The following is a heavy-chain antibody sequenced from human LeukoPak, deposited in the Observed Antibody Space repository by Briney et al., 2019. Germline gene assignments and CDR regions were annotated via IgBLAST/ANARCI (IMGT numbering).Heavy chain of an antibody. Sequence: GGSLRLSCAASGFTVSSKYMSWVRQAPGKGLEWVSVLYSGGDTYYADSVKGRFTISRDNSKNTVYLQMNSLRADDTAAYYCARGNSGYSSAWGMDFDCWGQGTLVTVSS. CDR1: GFTVSSKY. CDR2: LYSGGDT. D-gene: IGHD6-19*01. V-gene: IGHV3-66*01. J-gene: IGHJ4*02. CDR3: ARGNSGYSSAWGMDFDC.